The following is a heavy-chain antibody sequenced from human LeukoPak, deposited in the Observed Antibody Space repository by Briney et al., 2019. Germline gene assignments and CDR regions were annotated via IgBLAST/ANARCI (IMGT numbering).Heavy chain of an antibody. J-gene: IGHJ4*02. CDR3: ARGVYYYGSGSYSDY. Sequence: GGPLRLSCAASGFTFSDYFMSWLRQAPGKGLEWVSYISSSGSTIYYADSVKGRFTISRDNAKNSLYMQMNSLRAEDTAVYYCARGVYYYGSGSYSDYWGQGTLVTVSS. D-gene: IGHD3-10*01. CDR1: GFTFSDYF. V-gene: IGHV3-11*04. CDR2: ISSSGSTI.